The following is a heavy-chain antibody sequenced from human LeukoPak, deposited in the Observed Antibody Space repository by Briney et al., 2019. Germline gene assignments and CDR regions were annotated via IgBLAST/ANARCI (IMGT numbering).Heavy chain of an antibody. CDR3: AKTAGIAAAADFDY. D-gene: IGHD6-13*01. V-gene: IGHV3-23*01. CDR1: GFTFSSYS. CDR2: ISPSGDST. J-gene: IGHJ4*02. Sequence: GGSLRLSCAASGFTFSSYSMDWVRQAPGKGLEWVSAISPSGDSTSYADSVKGRFTISRDNSKNTLYLQMNSLRAEDTAVYYCAKTAGIAAAADFDYWGQGTLVTVSS.